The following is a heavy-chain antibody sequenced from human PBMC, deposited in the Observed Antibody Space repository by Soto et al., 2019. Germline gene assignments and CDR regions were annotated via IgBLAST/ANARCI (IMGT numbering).Heavy chain of an antibody. CDR2: INPSGGST. J-gene: IGHJ4*02. CDR1: GYTFTSYY. Sequence: QVQLVQSGAEVKKPGASVKVSCKASGYTFTSYYMHWVRQAPGQGLEWMGIINPSGGSTSYAQKFQGRVTMTRDTSTSTVYMELSSLRSEDTAVYYCTMATTTWSYFDYWGQGTLVTVCS. D-gene: IGHD5-12*01. CDR3: TMATTTWSYFDY. V-gene: IGHV1-46*01.